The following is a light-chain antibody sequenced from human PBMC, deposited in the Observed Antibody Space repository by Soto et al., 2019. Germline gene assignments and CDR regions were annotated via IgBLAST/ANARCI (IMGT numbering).Light chain of an antibody. CDR2: DVS. J-gene: IGLJ2*01. CDR1: SSDVGGYNY. Sequence: QSVLTQPASVSGSPGQSITISCIGTSSDVGGYNYVSWYQQHPGKAPKLMIYDVSNRPSGVSSRFSGSKSGNTASLTISGLQAEDEADYYCASYTSSSAVVIGGGTKLTV. V-gene: IGLV2-14*03. CDR3: ASYTSSSAVV.